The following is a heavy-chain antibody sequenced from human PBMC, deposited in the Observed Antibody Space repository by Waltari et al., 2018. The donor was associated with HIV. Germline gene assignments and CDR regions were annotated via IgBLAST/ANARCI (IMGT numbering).Heavy chain of an antibody. CDR1: GFTFTRSA. V-gene: IGHV1-58*02. CDR3: AANLYSSGWYGDY. D-gene: IGHD6-19*01. CDR2: IVVGSGNT. Sequence: QMQLVQSGPEVKKPGTSVKVSCKASGFTFTRSAIQWVRQARGQRLELIGWIVVGSGNTNYAQKFQERVTITRDMSTSTAYMELSSLRSEDTAVYYCAANLYSSGWYGDYWGQGTLVTVSS. J-gene: IGHJ4*02.